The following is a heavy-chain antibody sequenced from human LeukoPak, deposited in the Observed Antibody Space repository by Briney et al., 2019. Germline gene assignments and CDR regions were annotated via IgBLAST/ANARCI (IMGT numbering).Heavy chain of an antibody. D-gene: IGHD1-1*01. CDR1: GYSISSGYY. CDR3: ARRRQLGPKVFDY. Sequence: PSETLSLTCAVSGYSISSGYYWGWIRQPPGKGLVWIGTIFHSGSTYYTPSLKSRVIMSVDTSKNQFSLKLTSVTAADTAVYFCARRRQLGPKVFDYWGQGILVTVSS. CDR2: IFHSGST. V-gene: IGHV4-38-2*01. J-gene: IGHJ4*02.